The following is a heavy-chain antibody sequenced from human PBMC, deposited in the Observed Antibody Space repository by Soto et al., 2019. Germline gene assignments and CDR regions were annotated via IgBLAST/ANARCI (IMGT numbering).Heavy chain of an antibody. J-gene: IGHJ4*02. V-gene: IGHV4-39*01. CDR3: VRHRSSREVPFDN. CDR2: MYSSGSP. CDR1: GDSISGTSFY. Sequence: PSETLSLTCTVSGDSISGTSFYWGWIRQSSGKGLEWIASMYSSGSPFYSLSLKRRRSLSVDTSKNHFSLRLQSVTAADTAVYYCVRHRSSREVPFDNWGQGTLVTVS.